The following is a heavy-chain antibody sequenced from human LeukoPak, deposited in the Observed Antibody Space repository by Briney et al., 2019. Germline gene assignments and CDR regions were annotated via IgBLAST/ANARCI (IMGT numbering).Heavy chain of an antibody. V-gene: IGHV4-34*01. CDR1: GGSFSGYY. CDR3: ARGAPKRWFDP. J-gene: IGHJ5*02. CDR2: INHSGST. Sequence: SETLSLTCAVYGGSFSGYYWSWIRQPPGKGLEWIGEINHSGSTNYNPSLKSRVTISVDTSKNQFSLKLSSVTAADTAVYYCARGAPKRWFDPWGQGTLVTVSP.